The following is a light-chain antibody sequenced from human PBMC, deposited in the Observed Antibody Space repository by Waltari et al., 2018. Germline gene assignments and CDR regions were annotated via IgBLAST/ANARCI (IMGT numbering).Light chain of an antibody. CDR2: SAS. V-gene: IGKV1-17*01. Sequence: DIQMTQSPSSLSASVGDRVALACRASQGIKNDLGWYQQKPGKAPKRLIYSASSLQSGVPPRFSGSGSGTEFTLTISSLQPEDFATYYCLQSNRYPWTFGQGTKVEIK. J-gene: IGKJ1*01. CDR1: QGIKND. CDR3: LQSNRYPWT.